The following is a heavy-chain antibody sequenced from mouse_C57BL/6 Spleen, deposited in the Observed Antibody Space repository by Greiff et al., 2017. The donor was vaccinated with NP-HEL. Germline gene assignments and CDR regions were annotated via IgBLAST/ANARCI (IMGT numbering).Heavy chain of an antibody. CDR2: INPSNGGT. J-gene: IGHJ3*01. CDR3: ARPQLGRGAWLAY. D-gene: IGHD4-1*02. V-gene: IGHV1-53*01. CDR1: GYTFTSYW. Sequence: VQPQQPGTELVKPGASVKLSCKASGYTFTSYWMHWVKQRPGQGLEWIGNINPSNGGTNYNEKFKSKARLTVDKSSSTAYMQLSSLTSEDSAIYYCARPQLGRGAWLAYWGQGTLVTVSA.